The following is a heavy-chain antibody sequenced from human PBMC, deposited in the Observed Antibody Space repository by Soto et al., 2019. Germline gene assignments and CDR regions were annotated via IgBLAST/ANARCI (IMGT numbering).Heavy chain of an antibody. Sequence: QVQLVQSGAEVKKPGSSVKVSCKASGGTFSSYAISWVRQAPGQGLEWMGGIIPIFGTANYAQKFQGRVRFTGDESTGKAYRGRSSLRSEDRAVFYCGRRGYCSSPSCSGGYYGMDVWGKGTTVTVSS. J-gene: IGHJ6*04. D-gene: IGHD2-2*01. CDR3: GRRGYCSSPSCSGGYYGMDV. V-gene: IGHV1-69*01. CDR2: IIPIFGTA. CDR1: GGTFSSYA.